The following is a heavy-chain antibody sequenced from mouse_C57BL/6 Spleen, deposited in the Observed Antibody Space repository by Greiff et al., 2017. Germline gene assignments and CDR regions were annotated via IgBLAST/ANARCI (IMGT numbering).Heavy chain of an antibody. CDR1: GYAFSSYW. CDR3: ARKETEYWYFDV. CDR2: IYPGDGDT. J-gene: IGHJ1*03. V-gene: IGHV1-80*01. Sequence: QVQLQQSGAELVKPGASVKISCKASGYAFSSYWMNWVKQRPGKGLEWIGQIYPGDGDTNYNGKFKGKATLTADKSSSTACMQLSSLTSEDSAVYYCARKETEYWYFDVWGTGTTVTVSS.